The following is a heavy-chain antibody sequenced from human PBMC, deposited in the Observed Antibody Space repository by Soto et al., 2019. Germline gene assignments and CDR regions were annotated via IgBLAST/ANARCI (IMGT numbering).Heavy chain of an antibody. V-gene: IGHV4-30-2*01. CDR3: ARAPPYPKDYYYGMDV. D-gene: IGHD3-16*01. J-gene: IGHJ6*02. CDR2: IYHSGST. Sequence: QLQLQESGSGLVKPSQTLSLTCAVSGGSISSGGYSWSWIRQPPGKGLEWIGYIYHSGSTYYNPSLKSRVTISVDRSKNQFSLKLSSVTAADTAVYYCARAPPYPKDYYYGMDVWGQGTTVTVSS. CDR1: GGSISSGGYS.